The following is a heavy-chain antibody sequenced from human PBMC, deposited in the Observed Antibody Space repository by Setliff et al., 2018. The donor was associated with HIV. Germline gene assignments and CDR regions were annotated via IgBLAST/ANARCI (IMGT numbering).Heavy chain of an antibody. CDR2: IDWDDDK. J-gene: IGHJ4*02. CDR3: ALSTSIYYYFDN. CDR1: GFSLATRGLR. Sequence: SGPTLVNPTQTLTLTCTFSGFSLATRGLRVSWIRQPPGKALEWLARIDWDDDKIYNTSLKTRLTISKDTSKNQVVLTVTDVDPVDTATYYCALSTSIYYYFDNWGQGTLVTVSS. V-gene: IGHV2-70*04. D-gene: IGHD2-21*01.